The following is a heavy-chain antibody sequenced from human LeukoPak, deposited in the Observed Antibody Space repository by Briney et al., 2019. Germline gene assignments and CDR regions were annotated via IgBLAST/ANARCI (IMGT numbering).Heavy chain of an antibody. J-gene: IGHJ4*02. CDR1: GSTFSSYW. Sequence: GGSLRLSCVVSGSTFSSYWMGWVRQAPGKGLEWVANIKQDGSEKSYVDSVKGRFTITRNNAKNSLYLQMNSLRVDDTAVYYCARVSNGSYSDWGQGTLVTVSS. CDR2: IKQDGSEK. D-gene: IGHD1-26*01. V-gene: IGHV3-7*01. CDR3: ARVSNGSYSD.